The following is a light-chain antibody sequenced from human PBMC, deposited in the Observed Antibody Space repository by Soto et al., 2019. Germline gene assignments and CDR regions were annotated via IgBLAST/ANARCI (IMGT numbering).Light chain of an antibody. CDR1: QGISNY. J-gene: IGKJ1*01. Sequence: DIQMNQSPSSLSAAVGDRVTIPCRASQGISNYLAWYQQKPGKVPKLLIYAASTLQSGVPSRFSGSGSGTDFTLTISSLQPEDVATYYCQKYNSAPRTFGQGTKVDI. CDR3: QKYNSAPRT. CDR2: AAS. V-gene: IGKV1-27*01.